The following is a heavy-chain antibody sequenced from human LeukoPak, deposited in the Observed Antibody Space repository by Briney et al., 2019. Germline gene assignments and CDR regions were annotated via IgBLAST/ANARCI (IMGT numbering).Heavy chain of an antibody. CDR1: GFTFSSYA. V-gene: IGHV3-23*01. D-gene: IGHD6-19*01. Sequence: GGSLRLSCAASGFTFSSYAMSWVRQAPGKGLEWVSAISGSGGSTYYADSVKGRFTISRDNSKNTLYLQMNSLRAEDTAVYYCAKARYSSGWYGPDYYYYYGMDVWGQGTTVTVSS. J-gene: IGHJ6*02. CDR3: AKARYSSGWYGPDYYYYYGMDV. CDR2: ISGSGGST.